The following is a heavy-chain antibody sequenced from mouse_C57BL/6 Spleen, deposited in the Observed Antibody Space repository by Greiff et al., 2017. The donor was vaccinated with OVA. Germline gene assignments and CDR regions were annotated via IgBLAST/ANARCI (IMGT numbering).Heavy chain of an antibody. Sequence: EVNVVESGGGLVKPGGSLKLSCAASGFTFSSYAMSWVRQTPEKRLEWVATISDGGSYTYYPDNVKGRFTISRDNAKNNLYLQMSHLKSEDTAMYYCARDPGGKGYFDYWGQGTTLTVSS. D-gene: IGHD2-1*01. J-gene: IGHJ2*01. CDR2: ISDGGSYT. CDR3: ARDPGGKGYFDY. CDR1: GFTFSSYA. V-gene: IGHV5-4*01.